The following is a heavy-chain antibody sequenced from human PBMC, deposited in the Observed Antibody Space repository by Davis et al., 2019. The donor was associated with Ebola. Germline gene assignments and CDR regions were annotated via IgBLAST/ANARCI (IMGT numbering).Heavy chain of an antibody. CDR2: VGLSADT. CDR3: ARGHYGMDV. Sequence: GGSLRLSCAASGFIFSSYVMSWVRQAPGKGLEWVSTVGLSADTYYADYVKGRFTVSRDNTKKSLYLQMNSLRAEDTAIYYCARGHYGMDVWGQGTTVTVSS. J-gene: IGHJ6*02. CDR1: GFIFSSYV. V-gene: IGHV3-23*01.